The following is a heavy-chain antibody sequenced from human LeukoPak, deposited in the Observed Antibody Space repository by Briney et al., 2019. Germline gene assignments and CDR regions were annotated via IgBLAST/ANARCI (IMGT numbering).Heavy chain of an antibody. CDR3: ARVRGVIRYYYYYGMDV. D-gene: IGHD3-10*01. Sequence: ASVKVSCKASGYTFTSYDINWVRQATGQGLEWMGWMNPNSGNTGYAQKFQGRVTMTRNTSISTAYMELSSLRSEDTAVYYCARVRGVIRYYYYYGMDVWGQGPTVTVSS. CDR2: MNPNSGNT. V-gene: IGHV1-8*01. J-gene: IGHJ6*02. CDR1: GYTFTSYD.